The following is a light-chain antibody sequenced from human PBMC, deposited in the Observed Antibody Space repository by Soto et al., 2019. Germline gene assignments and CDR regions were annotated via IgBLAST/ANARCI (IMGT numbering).Light chain of an antibody. V-gene: IGKV3-11*01. CDR3: QQRHMWPIT. CDR2: DAY. CDR1: QSFRGL. J-gene: IGKJ5*01. Sequence: EVGLTRAPGALSXSXXGXXXXSXRASQSFRGLLAWYQQKPGQAPRLLIYDAYNRATGIPPRFSGSGSGTDFTLTISSLEPEDSAVYYCQQRHMWPITFGQGTRLEIK.